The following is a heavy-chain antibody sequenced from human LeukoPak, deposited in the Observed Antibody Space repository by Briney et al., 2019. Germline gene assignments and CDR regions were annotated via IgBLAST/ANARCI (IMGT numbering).Heavy chain of an antibody. CDR3: ARVKVYYDSSGYYYVNAFDI. D-gene: IGHD3-22*01. Sequence: ASVKVSCKASGYTFTGYYMHWVRQAPGQGLEWMGRINRNSGGTNYAQKFQGRVTMTRDTSISTAYMELSRLRSDDTAVYYCARVKVYYDSSGYYYVNAFDIWGQGTMVTVSS. CDR1: GYTFTGYY. J-gene: IGHJ3*02. CDR2: INRNSGGT. V-gene: IGHV1-2*02.